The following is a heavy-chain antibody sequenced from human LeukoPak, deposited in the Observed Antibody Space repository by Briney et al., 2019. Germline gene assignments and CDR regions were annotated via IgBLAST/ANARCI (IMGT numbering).Heavy chain of an antibody. D-gene: IGHD3-22*01. CDR2: IYYSGST. V-gene: IGHV4-59*01. Sequence: SETLSLTCTVSGGSISSYYWSWIRQPPGKGLEWIGYIYYSGSTNYNPSLKSRVTISVDTSKNQFSLKLSSVTAADTAVYYCARAYYYDSSGHNPWFDPWGQGTLVTVSS. CDR3: ARAYYYDSSGHNPWFDP. J-gene: IGHJ5*02. CDR1: GGSISSYY.